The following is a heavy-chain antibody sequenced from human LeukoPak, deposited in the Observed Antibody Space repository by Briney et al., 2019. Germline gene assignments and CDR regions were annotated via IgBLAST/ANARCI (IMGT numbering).Heavy chain of an antibody. CDR3: ARDENIVVVPAAKWRFDP. CDR1: GFTFSSYI. V-gene: IGHV3-21*01. Sequence: GGSLRLSCAASGFTFSSYIMNWVRQAPGKGLEWVSSISSSSSYIYYADSVKGRFTISRDNAKNSLYLQMNSLRAEDTAVYYCARDENIVVVPAAKWRFDPWGQGTLVTVSS. D-gene: IGHD2-2*01. J-gene: IGHJ5*02. CDR2: ISSSSSYI.